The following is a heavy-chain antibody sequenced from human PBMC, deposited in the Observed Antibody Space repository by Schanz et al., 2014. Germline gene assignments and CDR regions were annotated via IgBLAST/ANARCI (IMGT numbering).Heavy chain of an antibody. V-gene: IGHV1-18*01. CDR2: ITAYNGDT. D-gene: IGHD3-16*01. CDR1: GYTFTAYG. J-gene: IGHJ2*01. Sequence: VQSVHSGTEVQKLGASVKVSCQTSGYTFTAYGINWVRQAPGQGLEWIGWITAYNGDTNYALKLQGRVTMTTDTSANTAYMELRSLRSDDTAHYYCVRVPSRDVSFDLWGRGTLVTVSS. CDR3: VRVPSRDVSFDL.